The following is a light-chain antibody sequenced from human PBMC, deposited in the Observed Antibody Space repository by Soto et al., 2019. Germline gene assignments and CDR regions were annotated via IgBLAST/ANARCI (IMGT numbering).Light chain of an antibody. V-gene: IGKV1-5*01. Sequence: IQLTQSPSTLPASVGDRVTLTCRASQSISNWLAWYQQKPGTAPKLLIYHASILETAVPSRFSGNGSGTEFTLTISXLQPXXXAXXXCQQYNSYSFGQGSRVEIK. CDR3: QQYNSYS. CDR1: QSISNW. CDR2: HAS. J-gene: IGKJ1*01.